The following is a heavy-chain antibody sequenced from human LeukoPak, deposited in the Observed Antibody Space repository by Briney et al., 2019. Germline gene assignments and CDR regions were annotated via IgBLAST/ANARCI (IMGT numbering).Heavy chain of an antibody. J-gene: IGHJ4*02. CDR1: LFSMSAYQ. V-gene: IGHV4-4*09. CDR2: INTKGET. D-gene: IGHD2-21*01. CDR3: ATSNDAKIAPFDH. Sequence: PSETLSLTCTVSLFSMSAYQWSWVRQSPEKGLEWIGCINTKGETSYNPSLKSRVTTSVDTSKSQFSLRLTSVTAADTAVYYCATSNDAKIAPFDHWGQGAPVTVSS.